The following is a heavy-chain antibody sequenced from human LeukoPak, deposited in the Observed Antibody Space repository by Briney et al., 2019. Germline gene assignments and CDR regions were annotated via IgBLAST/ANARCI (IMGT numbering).Heavy chain of an antibody. V-gene: IGHV4-59*08. CDR1: GGSISSYY. J-gene: IGHJ4*01. CDR3: ARQLWSNYFDY. D-gene: IGHD5-18*01. CDR2: IYYSGST. Sequence: PSETLSLTCTVSGGSISSYYWSWIRQPPGKGLEWIGYIYYSGSTNYNPSLKSRVTISVDTSKNQFSLKLSSVTAADTAVYYCARQLWSNYFDYWGQGTLVTVSS.